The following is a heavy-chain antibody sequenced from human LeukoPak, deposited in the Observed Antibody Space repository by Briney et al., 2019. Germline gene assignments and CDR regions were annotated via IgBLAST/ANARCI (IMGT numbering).Heavy chain of an antibody. Sequence: SETLSLTCDVSGASLSSYYWDWLRQSPGRGLEWIGHISDTGKTDSNPSLKSRVTISLATSKNQFSLRLTSVTAADSAVYFCATGYYEPFATWGPGIMVSVSS. CDR1: GASLSSYY. D-gene: IGHD3-22*01. CDR2: ISDTGKT. J-gene: IGHJ5*02. V-gene: IGHV4-59*01. CDR3: ATGYYEPFAT.